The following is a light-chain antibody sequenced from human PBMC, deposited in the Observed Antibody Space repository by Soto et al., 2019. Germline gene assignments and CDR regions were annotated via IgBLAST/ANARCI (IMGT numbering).Light chain of an antibody. CDR3: QQYGGSPRT. CDR2: GAS. J-gene: IGKJ1*01. Sequence: EIVLTQSPGTLSLSPGERPTLSCRASQSVSSSYLAWYQEKPGQAPRXXIYGASKRATGIPDRFSASVSGTDFTLTISRLEPEDGAVYDGQQYGGSPRTFGQGTKVDIK. V-gene: IGKV3-20*01. CDR1: QSVSSSY.